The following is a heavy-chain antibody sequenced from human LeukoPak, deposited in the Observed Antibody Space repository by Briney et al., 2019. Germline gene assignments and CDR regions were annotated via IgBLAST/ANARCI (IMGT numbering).Heavy chain of an antibody. D-gene: IGHD3-3*01. J-gene: IGHJ6*02. Sequence: PGGSLRLSCAASGFTFSSYAVSWVRQAPGKGPEWVSAISGSGGSTYYADSVKGRFTISRDNSKNTLYLQMNSLRAEDTAVYYCAKDGRDLYYDFWSGYGMDVWGQGTTVTVSS. CDR3: AKDGRDLYYDFWSGYGMDV. CDR1: GFTFSSYA. V-gene: IGHV3-23*01. CDR2: ISGSGGST.